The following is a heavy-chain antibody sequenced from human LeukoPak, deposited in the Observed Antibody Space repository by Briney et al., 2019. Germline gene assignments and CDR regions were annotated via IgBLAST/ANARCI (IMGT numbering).Heavy chain of an antibody. V-gene: IGHV4-39*07. J-gene: IGHJ4*02. D-gene: IGHD6-13*01. CDR3: ANSPGYSSSWYQYYVV. CDR1: GGSISSSSYY. CDR2: IYYSGST. Sequence: SETLSLTCTVSGGSISSSSYYWGWIRQPPGKGLEWIGSIYYSGSTYYNPSLKSRVTISVDTSKNQFSLKLSSVTAADTAVYYCANSPGYSSSWYQYYVVWGQGTLVTVSS.